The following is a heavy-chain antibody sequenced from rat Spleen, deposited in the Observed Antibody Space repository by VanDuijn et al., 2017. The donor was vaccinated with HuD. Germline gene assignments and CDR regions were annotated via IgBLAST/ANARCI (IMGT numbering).Heavy chain of an antibody. CDR2: MNYDGSSA. J-gene: IGHJ3*01. V-gene: IGHV5-17*01. CDR3: ARHLYDGTYFPFAY. CDR1: GFTFSGYA. Sequence: EVQLVESDGGLVQPGRSLKFSCAASGFTFSGYAMAWVRQAPKKGLEWVATMNYDGSSAYYRDSVKGRFTLSRDNAKSTLYLQMDSLRSEDTATYYCARHLYDGTYFPFAYWGQGTLVTVSS. D-gene: IGHD1-12*02.